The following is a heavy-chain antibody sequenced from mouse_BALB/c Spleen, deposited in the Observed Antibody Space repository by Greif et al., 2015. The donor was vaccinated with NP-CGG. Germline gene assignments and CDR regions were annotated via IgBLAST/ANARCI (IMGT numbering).Heavy chain of an antibody. CDR1: GFTFSSFG. J-gene: IGHJ3*01. V-gene: IGHV5-17*02. Sequence: EVNLVESGGGLVQPGGSRKLSCAASGFTFSSFGMHWVRQAPEKGLEWVAYISSGSSTIYYADTVKGRFTISRDNPKDTLFLQMTSLRSEDTAMYYCARDWFAYWGQGTLVTVSA. CDR2: ISSGSSTI. CDR3: ARDWFAY.